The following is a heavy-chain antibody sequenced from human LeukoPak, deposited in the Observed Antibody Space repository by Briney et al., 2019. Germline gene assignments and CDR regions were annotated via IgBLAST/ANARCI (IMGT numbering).Heavy chain of an antibody. V-gene: IGHV1-69*13. D-gene: IGHD3-22*01. CDR2: IIPIFGTA. CDR1: GGTLSSYA. CDR3: ARVAQADDSSGYHREFPD. Sequence: GASVKVSCKASGGTLSSYAISWVRQAPGQGLEWMGGIIPIFGTANYAQKFQGRVTITADESTSTAYMELSSLRSEDTAVYYCARVAQADDSSGYHREFPDWGQGTLVTVSS. J-gene: IGHJ4*02.